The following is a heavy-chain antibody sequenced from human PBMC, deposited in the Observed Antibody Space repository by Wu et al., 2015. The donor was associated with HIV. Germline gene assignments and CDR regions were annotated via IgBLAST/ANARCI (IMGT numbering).Heavy chain of an antibody. J-gene: IGHJ1*01. Sequence: QVQLMQSGAEVEKPGASVKVSCKTSGYSFTGNYIHWVRQAPGQGLEWMGWINPNSGGSKSPQKFQGRVTMTRDTSVSTVYLELTRLKFDDTAIYYCTKDYGIVGSTLPEYFQHWGQGTLVTVSS. D-gene: IGHD1-26*01. CDR3: TKDYGIVGSTLPEYFQH. V-gene: IGHV1-2*02. CDR1: GYSFTGNY. CDR2: INPNSGGS.